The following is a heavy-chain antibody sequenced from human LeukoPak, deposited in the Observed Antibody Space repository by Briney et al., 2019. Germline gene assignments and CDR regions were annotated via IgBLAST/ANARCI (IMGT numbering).Heavy chain of an antibody. V-gene: IGHV3-23*01. Sequence: GGSLRLSCVASGFTFNNYAMNWVRPAPGKGLEWVSAISGDNTDTFYADSVKGRFTISRDNSRNTLYLQMNNLRAEDTAVYYCAKPVCCTATSRRVPGVYCFDYWGQGTLVTVSS. CDR1: GFTFNNYA. CDR3: AKPVCCTATSRRVPGVYCFDY. CDR2: ISGDNTDT. D-gene: IGHD2-8*02. J-gene: IGHJ4*02.